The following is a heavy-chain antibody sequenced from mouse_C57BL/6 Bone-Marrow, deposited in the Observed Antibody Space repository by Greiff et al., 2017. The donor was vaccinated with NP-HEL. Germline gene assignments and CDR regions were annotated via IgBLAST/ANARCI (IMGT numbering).Heavy chain of an antibody. CDR2: IYPGGGYT. Sequence: QVQLQQSGAELVRPGTSVKMSCKASGYTFTNYWLGWAKQRPGHGLEWIGDIYPGGGYTNYNEKFKGKATLPADKSSSTAYMQFSSLTSEDSAIYYCARSYDGYLFAYWGQGTLVTVSA. D-gene: IGHD2-3*01. CDR1: GYTFTNYW. CDR3: ARSYDGYLFAY. J-gene: IGHJ3*01. V-gene: IGHV1-63*01.